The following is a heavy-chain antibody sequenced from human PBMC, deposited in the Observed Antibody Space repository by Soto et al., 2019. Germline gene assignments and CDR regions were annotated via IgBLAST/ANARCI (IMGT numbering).Heavy chain of an antibody. CDR1: GFTFSSYS. D-gene: IGHD2-15*01. Sequence: GGSLRLSCAASGFTFSSYSMNWVRQAPGKGLEWVSSISSSSSSYIYYADSVKGRFTISRDNAKNSLYLQMNSLRAEDTAVYYCARGGIVVVVAAIGNDYWGQGTLVTVSS. CDR3: ARGGIVVVVAAIGNDY. CDR2: ISSSSSSYI. J-gene: IGHJ4*02. V-gene: IGHV3-21*01.